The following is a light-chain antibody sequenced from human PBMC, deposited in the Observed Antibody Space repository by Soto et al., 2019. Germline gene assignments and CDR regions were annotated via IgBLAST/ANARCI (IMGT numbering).Light chain of an antibody. Sequence: QSVLTQPASVSGSPGQSITISCTGTSSDVGAYNYVSWYQHQPGKVPKLMIYDVNARPSGVSNRFSGSKSGSTASLTISGLQAEDEADYYCSLYTPSTHVVFGGGTQLTVL. V-gene: IGLV2-14*03. CDR1: SSDVGAYNY. CDR3: SLYTPSTHVV. J-gene: IGLJ2*01. CDR2: DVN.